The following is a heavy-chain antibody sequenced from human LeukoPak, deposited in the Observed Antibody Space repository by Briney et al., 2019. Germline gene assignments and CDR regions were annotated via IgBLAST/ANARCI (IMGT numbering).Heavy chain of an antibody. V-gene: IGHV3-21*01. CDR2: ISSSSRYI. CDR1: GFTFSSYS. Sequence: GGSLRLSCAASGFTFSSYSMNWVCQAPGKGLEWVSSISSSSRYIYYADSVKGRFTISRDNAKNSLYLQMNSLRAEDTAVYYCARGVAGTLGGQGTLVTVSS. J-gene: IGHJ4*02. CDR3: ARGVAGTL. D-gene: IGHD6-19*01.